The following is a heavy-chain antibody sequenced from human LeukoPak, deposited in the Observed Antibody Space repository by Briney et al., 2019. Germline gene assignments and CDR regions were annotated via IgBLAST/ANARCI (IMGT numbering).Heavy chain of an antibody. CDR2: IYTSGTT. J-gene: IGHJ2*01. D-gene: IGHD3-10*01. Sequence: SETLSLTCTVSGGSMNNYYWSWIRQPAGKGLEWIGQIYTSGTTNYNPSLRSRVTMSVDTSKNQFSLKLSSVTAADTAVYHCARSYGSGTQSWYFDLWGRGTLVTVSS. CDR3: ARSYGSGTQSWYFDL. V-gene: IGHV4-4*07. CDR1: GGSMNNYY.